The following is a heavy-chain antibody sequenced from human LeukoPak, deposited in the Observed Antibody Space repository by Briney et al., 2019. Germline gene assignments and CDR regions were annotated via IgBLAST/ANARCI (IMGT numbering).Heavy chain of an antibody. J-gene: IGHJ4*02. Sequence: TGGSLRLSCAASGFTFSTYAMTWARQAPGKGLEWVSGVSSSGAATYYADSVKGRFTISRDNSRSTLYLHMNSLRADDTAVYYCARDTSSAWGVYFDYWGQGTLVTVSS. CDR3: ARDTSSAWGVYFDY. CDR2: VSSSGAAT. V-gene: IGHV3-23*01. D-gene: IGHD3-16*01. CDR1: GFTFSTYA.